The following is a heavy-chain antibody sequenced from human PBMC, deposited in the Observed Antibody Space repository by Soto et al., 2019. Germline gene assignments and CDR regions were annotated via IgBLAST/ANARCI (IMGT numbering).Heavy chain of an antibody. CDR3: ARDWFGVDY. CDR2: INPYNGNT. D-gene: IGHD3-16*01. J-gene: IGHJ4*02. CDR1: GYTFTSYG. Sequence: QVQLVQSGAEVKKPGASVKVSCKSSGYTFTSYGISWVRQAPGQGLEWRGWINPYNGNTNYSQKLQGRVTMTTDTSTSTASMELRSLRSDDTAVYYCARDWFGVDYWGQGTLVTVSS. V-gene: IGHV1-18*01.